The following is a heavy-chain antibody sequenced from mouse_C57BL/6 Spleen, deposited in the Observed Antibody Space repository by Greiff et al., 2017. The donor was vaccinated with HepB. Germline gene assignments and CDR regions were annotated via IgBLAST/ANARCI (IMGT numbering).Heavy chain of an antibody. CDR2: ISDGGSYT. CDR1: GFTFSSYA. V-gene: IGHV5-4*03. CDR3: ARFSSYGYFDV. D-gene: IGHD1-1*01. Sequence: EVKLVESGGGLVKPGGSLKLSCAASGFTFSSYAMSWVRQTPEKRLEWVATISDGGSYTYYPDNVKGRFTISRDNAKNNLYLQMSHLKSEDTAMYYCARFSSYGYFDVWGTGTTVTVSS. J-gene: IGHJ1*03.